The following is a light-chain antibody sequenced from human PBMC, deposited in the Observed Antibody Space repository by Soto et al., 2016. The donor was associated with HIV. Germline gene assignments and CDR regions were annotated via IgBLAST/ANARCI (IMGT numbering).Light chain of an antibody. J-gene: IGLJ2*01. V-gene: IGLV3-1*01. CDR3: QAWDSGTAGV. CDR2: QDN. Sequence: SYELTQPPSVSVSPGQTASITCSGNKLGDKYACWYQQKPGQSPVLVIYQDNKRPSGIPERFSGSNSGNAATLTISGTQAMDEADYYCQAWDSGTAGVFGGGTKLTVL. CDR1: KLGDKY.